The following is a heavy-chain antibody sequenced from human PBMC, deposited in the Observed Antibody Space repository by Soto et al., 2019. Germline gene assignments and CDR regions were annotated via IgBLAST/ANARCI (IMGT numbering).Heavy chain of an antibody. D-gene: IGHD6-13*01. CDR3: ARTSAAGKYYYGMDV. Sequence: PGESLKISCKASGYTFTSYWLGWVRQMPGKGLEWMGIIYPGDSDTRYSPSFQGQVTISADKSISTAYLQWSSLKASDTAMYYCARTSAAGKYYYGMDVWGQGTTVTVSS. J-gene: IGHJ6*02. V-gene: IGHV5-51*01. CDR1: GYTFTSYW. CDR2: IYPGDSDT.